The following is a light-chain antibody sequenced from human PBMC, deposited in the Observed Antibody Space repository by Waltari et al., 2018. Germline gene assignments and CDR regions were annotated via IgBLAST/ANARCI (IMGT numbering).Light chain of an antibody. CDR1: TGAVTSGHY. J-gene: IGLJ3*02. V-gene: IGLV7-43*01. CDR3: LLYYGGARV. CDR2: STT. Sequence: QIVVTQEPSLTVSPGGTVTLTCAFSTGAVTSGHYPNWFQQKPGQAPRARIYSTTNKHPSPRARFSGSRLEGKGDLKLSGVQPDDEAEYYCLLYYGGARVFGVGTKLTVL.